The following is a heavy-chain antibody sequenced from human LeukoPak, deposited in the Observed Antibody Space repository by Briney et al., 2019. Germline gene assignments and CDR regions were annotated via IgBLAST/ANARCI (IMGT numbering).Heavy chain of an antibody. J-gene: IGHJ4*02. V-gene: IGHV1-2*02. Sequence: ASVKVSCKASGYTFTGYYMHWVRQAPGQGLEWMGWINPNSGGTNYAQKFQGRVTTTRDTSISTAYMELSRLRSDDTAVYYCARDRGLRYFDWLLDMLIDYWGQGTLVTVSS. D-gene: IGHD3-9*01. CDR2: INPNSGGT. CDR1: GYTFTGYY. CDR3: ARDRGLRYFDWLLDMLIDY.